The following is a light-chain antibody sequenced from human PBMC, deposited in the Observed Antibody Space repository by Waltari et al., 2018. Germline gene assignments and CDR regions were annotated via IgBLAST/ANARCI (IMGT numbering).Light chain of an antibody. J-gene: IGKJ4*01. CDR1: QSILKSSNNNNY. Sequence: DIVMTQSPDSLAVSLGERATINCKSSQSILKSSNNNNYLAWYQQKPGQPPKLLFYWASTRESGVPDRFSGSGSGTDFTLTISSLEPEDFALYYCQQRRNWPPLTFGGGTKVE. V-gene: IGKV4-1*01. CDR3: QQRRNWPPLT. CDR2: WAS.